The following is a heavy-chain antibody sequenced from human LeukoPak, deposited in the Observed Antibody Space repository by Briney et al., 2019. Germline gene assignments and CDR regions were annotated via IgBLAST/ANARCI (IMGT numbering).Heavy chain of an antibody. D-gene: IGHD3-22*01. Sequence: GESLKISCKGSGYSFTSYWIGWVRQMPGKGLEWMGIIYPGDSDTRYSPSFQGQVTFSADKSISTAYLQWSSLKASDSAMYYCARRIDSSGYYSDYWGQGTLVTVSS. CDR3: ARRIDSSGYYSDY. J-gene: IGHJ4*02. CDR2: IYPGDSDT. V-gene: IGHV5-51*01. CDR1: GYSFTSYW.